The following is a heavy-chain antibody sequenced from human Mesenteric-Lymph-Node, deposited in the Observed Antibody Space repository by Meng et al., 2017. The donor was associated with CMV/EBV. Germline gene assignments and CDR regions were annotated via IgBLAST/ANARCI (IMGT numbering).Heavy chain of an antibody. CDR3: AREGFCSSTTCSSYYYYGMDV. Sequence: GESLKISCVASGFTFSNYTMCWVRQAPGKGLEWVSGTSGNSGSTYYADSVKGRFTISRDNSRDTLYLQMNSLRAEDTAVYYCAREGFCSSTTCSSYYYYGMDVWGQGTTVTVSS. V-gene: IGHV3-23*01. CDR1: GFTFSNYT. CDR2: TSGNSGST. J-gene: IGHJ6*02. D-gene: IGHD2-2*01.